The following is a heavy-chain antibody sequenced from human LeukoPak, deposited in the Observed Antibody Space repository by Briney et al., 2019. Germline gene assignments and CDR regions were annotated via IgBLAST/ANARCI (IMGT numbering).Heavy chain of an antibody. J-gene: IGHJ4*02. D-gene: IGHD5-18*01. Sequence: PGGSLRLSCAASGVTFSSYSMNWVRQAPGKGLEWVAFIRYDGSNKYYADSVKGRFTISRDNSKNTLYLQMNSLRAEDTAVYYCAKELDTAMVTGFDYWGQGTLVTVSS. V-gene: IGHV3-30*02. CDR2: IRYDGSNK. CDR3: AKELDTAMVTGFDY. CDR1: GVTFSSYS.